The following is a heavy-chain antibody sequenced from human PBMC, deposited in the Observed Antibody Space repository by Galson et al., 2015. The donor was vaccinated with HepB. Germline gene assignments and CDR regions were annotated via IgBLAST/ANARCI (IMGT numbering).Heavy chain of an antibody. CDR1: GGSIISSSW. V-gene: IGHV4-4*02. D-gene: IGHD3-22*01. CDR2: IYHSGST. Sequence: SETLSLTCAVSGGSIISSSWWSWVRQSPGKGLEWIGEIYHSGSTDYNPSLKSRVTISVDTSQNPFSLTFPSMTAADTAVYYCAREGVDGRGYRDYYLDSWGQGTLVTVSS. CDR3: AREGVDGRGYRDYYLDS. J-gene: IGHJ4*02.